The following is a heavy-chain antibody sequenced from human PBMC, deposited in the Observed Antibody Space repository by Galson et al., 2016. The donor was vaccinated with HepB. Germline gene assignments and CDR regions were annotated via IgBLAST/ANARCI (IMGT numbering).Heavy chain of an antibody. CDR1: GFSFSAYS. CDR2: INSYDATA. Sequence: SLRLSCAASGFSFSAYSMSWIRQAAGQGMQWIAYINSYDATAYYAASVKDRVTISRDNAKNALFLEMINLRAEDSAMYYCGRENSNAFDVWGQGTMVTVSP. CDR3: GRENSNAFDV. J-gene: IGHJ3*01. V-gene: IGHV3-11*01.